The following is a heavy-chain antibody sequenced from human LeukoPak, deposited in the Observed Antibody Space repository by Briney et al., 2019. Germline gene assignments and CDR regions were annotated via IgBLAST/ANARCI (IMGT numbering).Heavy chain of an antibody. J-gene: IGHJ6*02. V-gene: IGHV1-69*01. CDR3: ARGVSSSGWYEGPYYYYGMDV. CDR1: GGTFSSYA. D-gene: IGHD6-19*01. CDR2: IIPIFGTA. Sequence: SVKVSCKASGGTFSSYAISWVRQAPGQGLEWMGGIIPIFGTANYAQKFQGRVTITADESTSTAYMELSGLRSEDTAVYYCARGVSSSGWYEGPYYYYGMDVWGQGTTVTVSS.